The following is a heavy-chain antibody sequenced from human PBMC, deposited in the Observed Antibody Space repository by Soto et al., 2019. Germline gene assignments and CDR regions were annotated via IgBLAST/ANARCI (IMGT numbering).Heavy chain of an antibody. CDR1: GFSFSQYW. CDR2: INQDGDDK. V-gene: IGHV3-7*03. J-gene: IGHJ4*02. CDR3: TRLYDDS. D-gene: IGHD3-16*01. Sequence: EVQLVESGGGEVQPGGSLRLSCAASGFSFSQYWLSWVRQAPGKGPEWVAKINQDGDDKKYVDSVKGRFTISRDNAKNSLYLRMNSLRAEDTAVSYCTRLYDDSWGQGTLVTVSS.